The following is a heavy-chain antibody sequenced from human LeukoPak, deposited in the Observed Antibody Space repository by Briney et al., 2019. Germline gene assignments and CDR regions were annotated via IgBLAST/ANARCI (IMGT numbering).Heavy chain of an antibody. Sequence: GGSLRLSCAASGFTFSSYAMSWVRQAPGKGLEWVSAISGSAVDTWYADSVKGRFTISRDNSKDTLYLQMNSLRAEDTAVYYCAKDSMVRGVIIPIWGQETLVTVSS. CDR1: GFTFSSYA. V-gene: IGHV3-23*01. CDR2: ISGSAVDT. J-gene: IGHJ4*02. CDR3: AKDSMVRGVIIPI. D-gene: IGHD3-10*01.